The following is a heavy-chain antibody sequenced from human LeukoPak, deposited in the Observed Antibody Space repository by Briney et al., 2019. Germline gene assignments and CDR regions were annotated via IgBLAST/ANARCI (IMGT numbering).Heavy chain of an antibody. CDR2: INYGGNEN. CDR3: TRGDPDK. Sequence: PGGSLRLSCAASGFIFNTFWMNWVRLTPGKGLEWVANINYGGNENYHVDSVKGRFSISRDNVRNSLYLQMNSLRAEDTAVYCCTRGDPDKWGQGTLVIVSS. D-gene: IGHD2-21*02. CDR1: GFIFNTFW. V-gene: IGHV3-7*03. J-gene: IGHJ4*02.